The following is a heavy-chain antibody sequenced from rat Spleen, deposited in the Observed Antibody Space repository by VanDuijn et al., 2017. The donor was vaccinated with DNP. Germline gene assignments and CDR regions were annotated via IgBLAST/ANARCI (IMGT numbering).Heavy chain of an antibody. D-gene: IGHD1-6*01. Sequence: EVQLVESGGGFVQPGRSLKLSCAASGFTFNNYFMSWVRQAPKKGLEWVATISIGGGGNYYPDSVKGRFTISRDNAKSSLYLQMNSLRSEDTATYYCARQRVMYTTATGFAYWGQGTLVTVSS. CDR3: ARQRVMYTTATGFAY. CDR2: ISIGGGGN. J-gene: IGHJ3*01. CDR1: GFTFNNYF. V-gene: IGHV5-25*01.